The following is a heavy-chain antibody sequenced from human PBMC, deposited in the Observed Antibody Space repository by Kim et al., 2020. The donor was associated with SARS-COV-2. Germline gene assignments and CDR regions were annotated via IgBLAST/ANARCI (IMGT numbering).Heavy chain of an antibody. CDR1: GGSFSGYY. V-gene: IGHV4-34*01. J-gene: IGHJ4*02. D-gene: IGHD4-17*01. CDR2: INHSGST. Sequence: LETLSLTCAVYGGSFSGYYWSWIRQPPGKGLEWIGEINHSGSTNYNPSLKSRVTISVDTSKNQFSLKLSSVTAADTAVYYCARLGRGVTTVTERWGQGTL. CDR3: ARLGRGVTTVTER.